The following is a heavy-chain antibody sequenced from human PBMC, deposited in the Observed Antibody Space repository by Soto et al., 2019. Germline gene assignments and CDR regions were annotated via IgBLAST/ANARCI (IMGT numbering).Heavy chain of an antibody. J-gene: IGHJ6*02. CDR3: ARSRQTIFGVVPYYYYGMDV. D-gene: IGHD3-3*01. V-gene: IGHV1-2*02. Sequence: QVQLVQSGAEVKKPGASVKVSCKASGYTFTGYYMHWVRQAPGQGLEWMGWINPNSGGTNYAQKLQGGVTVTRDTSISTAYMELSRLRSVDTAVYYCARSRQTIFGVVPYYYYGMDVWGQGTTVTVSS. CDR1: GYTFTGYY. CDR2: INPNSGGT.